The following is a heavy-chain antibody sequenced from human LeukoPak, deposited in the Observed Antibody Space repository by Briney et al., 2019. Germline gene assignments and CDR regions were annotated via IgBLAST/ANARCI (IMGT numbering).Heavy chain of an antibody. CDR2: MFPSGST. D-gene: IGHD5-24*01. Sequence: SETLSLTCTVSGGSISSYYWSWIRQPAGKGLEWIGCMFPSGSTNYSPSLKSRVTISVDTSKNQVSLKLNSVTAADTAVYYCARGCRDGYSNYWYFDLWGRGTLATVSS. V-gene: IGHV4-4*07. CDR1: GGSISSYY. J-gene: IGHJ2*01. CDR3: ARGCRDGYSNYWYFDL.